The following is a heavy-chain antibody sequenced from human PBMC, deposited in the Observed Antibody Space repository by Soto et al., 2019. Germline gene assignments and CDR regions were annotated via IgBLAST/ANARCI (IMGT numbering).Heavy chain of an antibody. CDR1: GFTFSSYV. CDR3: AKGEDGYDINWFDP. D-gene: IGHD5-12*01. CDR2: ISGIGGST. V-gene: IGHV3-23*01. J-gene: IGHJ5*02. Sequence: GGSLRLSCAASGFTFSSYVMSWVRQTPGKGLEWVSSISGIGGSTYYADSVKGRFTISRDNSKNTLYLLMNSLRGEDTAAYYCAKGEDGYDINWFDPWGQGALVTVSS.